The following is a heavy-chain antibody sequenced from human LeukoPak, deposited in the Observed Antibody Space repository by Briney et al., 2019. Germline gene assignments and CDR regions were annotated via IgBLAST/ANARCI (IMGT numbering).Heavy chain of an antibody. J-gene: IGHJ6*03. CDR2: ISSSSSYI. CDR3: ARDGVNMVQGNYYYYMDI. CDR1: GFTFSSYS. Sequence: GGSLRLSCAASGFTFSSYSMNWVRQAPGKGLEWVSSISSSSSYIYYADSVKGRFTISRDNAKNSLYLQMNSLRAEDTAVYYCARDGVNMVQGNYYYYMDIWGKGTTVTVSS. V-gene: IGHV3-21*04. D-gene: IGHD3-10*01.